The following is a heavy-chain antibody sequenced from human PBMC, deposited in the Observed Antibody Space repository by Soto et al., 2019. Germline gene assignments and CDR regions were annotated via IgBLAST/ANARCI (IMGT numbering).Heavy chain of an antibody. CDR3: AKGTRGNSPELDF. CDR2: ISWDGDSA. D-gene: IGHD1-1*01. V-gene: IGHV3-43*01. J-gene: IGHJ4*02. CDR1: GFTLSTFN. Sequence: PGGSLRLSCAASGFTLSTFNMLWVRQAPGKGLEWVSLISWDGDSAYYADSVRGRFTISRDNSKNSLFLQMNNVRAEDAALYFCAKGTRGNSPELDFWGPGTLVTVSS.